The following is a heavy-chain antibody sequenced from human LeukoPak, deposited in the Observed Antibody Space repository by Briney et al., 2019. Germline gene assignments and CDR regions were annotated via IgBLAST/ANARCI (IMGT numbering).Heavy chain of an antibody. CDR2: ISAYYGNT. Sequence: ASVKVSCKTSGYTFTTYGITWVRQAPAQGLEWMGWISAYYGNTANAHRFHDRVTVTTDTSPRTASMDLRSLRVDDTAVYYCAIVDTTVGFDYWGQGTLVTVSS. D-gene: IGHD5-18*01. V-gene: IGHV1-18*04. J-gene: IGHJ4*02. CDR1: GYTFTTYG. CDR3: AIVDTTVGFDY.